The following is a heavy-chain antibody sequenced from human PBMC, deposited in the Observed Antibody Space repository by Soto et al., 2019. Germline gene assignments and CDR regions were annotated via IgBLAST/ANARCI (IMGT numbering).Heavy chain of an antibody. CDR1: GGTISSYA. Sequence: SVEVSSKASGGTISSYAISWVRQAPGQGLEWMGGIIPIFGTANYAQKFQGRVTITADESTSTAYMELSSLRSEDTAVYYCARVPAANLYYYGMDVLGQGTTVTVSS. V-gene: IGHV1-69*13. CDR3: ARVPAANLYYYGMDV. CDR2: IIPIFGTA. J-gene: IGHJ6*02. D-gene: IGHD2-2*01.